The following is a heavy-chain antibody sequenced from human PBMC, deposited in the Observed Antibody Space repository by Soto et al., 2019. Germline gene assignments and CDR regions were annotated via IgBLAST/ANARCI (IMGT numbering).Heavy chain of an antibody. J-gene: IGHJ6*02. D-gene: IGHD1-26*01. Sequence: QVQLQESGPGLVKPSETLSLSCTVSGGSISSYYWSWFRQSPGKRMEWIGYVHHSWGSSYNPSLQSRVAISLDTSKSQFSLKVTSVTATDTAVYYCARHGFWPLHGLVDVWGQGTTVTVSS. CDR3: ARHGFWPLHGLVDV. CDR1: GGSISSYY. V-gene: IGHV4-59*08. CDR2: VHHSWGS.